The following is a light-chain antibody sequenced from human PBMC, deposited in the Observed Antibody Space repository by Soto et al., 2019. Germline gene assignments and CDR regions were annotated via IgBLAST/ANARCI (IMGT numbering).Light chain of an antibody. J-gene: IGKJ1*01. Sequence: MEFAQSASSLSASVGDRVTITCRASQSIDRWLAWYQQKPGKAPKILIYHASSLETGVPSRFSGSGSGTEFTLTISSLQTDDFATYYCQHYNSYGTFGQGTKVDI. CDR3: QHYNSYGT. CDR1: QSIDRW. CDR2: HAS. V-gene: IGKV1-5*01.